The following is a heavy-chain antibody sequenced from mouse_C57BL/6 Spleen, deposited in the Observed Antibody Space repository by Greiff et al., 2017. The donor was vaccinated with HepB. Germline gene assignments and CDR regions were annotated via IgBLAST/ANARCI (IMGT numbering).Heavy chain of an antibody. CDR3: ARGAITTVVAYYAMDY. J-gene: IGHJ4*01. V-gene: IGHV1-39*01. CDR2: INPNYGTT. CDR1: GYSFTDYN. Sequence: EVKLMESGPELVKPGASVKISCKASGYSFTDYNMNWVKQSNGKSLEWIGVINPNYGTTSYNQKFKGKATLTVDQSSSTAYMQLNSLTSEDSAVYYCARGAITTVVAYYAMDYWGQGTSVTVSS. D-gene: IGHD1-1*01.